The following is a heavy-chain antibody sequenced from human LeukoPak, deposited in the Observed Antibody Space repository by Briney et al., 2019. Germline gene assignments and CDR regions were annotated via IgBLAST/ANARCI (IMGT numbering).Heavy chain of an antibody. D-gene: IGHD1-14*01. J-gene: IGHJ6*04. CDR1: GFSFRSYW. CDR3: ARVAHSEEPVKTYYYGMDV. V-gene: IGHV3-74*01. CDR2: INSDGSST. Sequence: GGSLRILCAAPGFSFRSYWMHWVRQAPGKGLVWVSRINSDGSSTSYADSVKGRFTISRDNAKNTLYLQMNSLRAEDTAVYYCARVAHSEEPVKTYYYGMDVWGKGTTVTVSS.